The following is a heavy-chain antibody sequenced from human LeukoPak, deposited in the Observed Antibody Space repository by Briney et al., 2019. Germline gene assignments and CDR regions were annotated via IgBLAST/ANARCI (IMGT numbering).Heavy chain of an antibody. V-gene: IGHV4-39*07. Sequence: SETLSLTCTVSGGSISSSSYYWGWIRQPPGKGLEWVGSIYYSGSTYYNPSLKSRVTISVDTSKNQFSLKLSSVTAADTAVYYCAIGGPREAARWGVFDYWGQGTLVTVSS. CDR3: AIGGPREAARWGVFDY. D-gene: IGHD6-6*01. CDR1: GGSISSSSYY. J-gene: IGHJ4*02. CDR2: IYYSGST.